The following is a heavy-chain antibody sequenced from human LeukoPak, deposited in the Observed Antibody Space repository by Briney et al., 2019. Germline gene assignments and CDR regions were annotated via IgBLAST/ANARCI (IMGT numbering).Heavy chain of an antibody. CDR2: ISWNSGSI. CDR1: GFTFDDYA. CDR3: AKSAVSGDYPYYYYYGMDV. V-gene: IGHV3-9*01. J-gene: IGHJ6*02. Sequence: GRSLRLSCAASGFTFDDYAMHWVRQAPGKGLEWVSGISWNSGSIGYADSVKGRFTISRDNAKNSLYLQTNSLRAEDTALYYCAKSAVSGDYPYYYYYGMDVWGQGTTVTVSS. D-gene: IGHD4-17*01.